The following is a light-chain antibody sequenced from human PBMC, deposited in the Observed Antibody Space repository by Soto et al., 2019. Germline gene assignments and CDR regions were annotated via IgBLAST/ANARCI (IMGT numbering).Light chain of an antibody. CDR1: SSDVGAYNY. CDR3: TSYAGTYSFFYV. J-gene: IGLJ1*01. Sequence: QSALTQPPSASGSPGQSVTISCTGTSSDVGAYNYVSWYQQLPGKAPELIIYEVSKRPSGVPDRFSGSKSGNTASLTVSGLQAEDKADYYCTSYAGTYSFFYVFGTGTKVTVL. V-gene: IGLV2-8*01. CDR2: EVS.